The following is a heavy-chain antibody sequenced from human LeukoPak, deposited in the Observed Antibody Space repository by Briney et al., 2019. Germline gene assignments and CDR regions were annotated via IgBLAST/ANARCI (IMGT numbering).Heavy chain of an antibody. CDR3: ARDMVRGVIDY. CDR2: ISSSGSTI. CDR1: GFTFSSYG. Sequence: PGGTLRLSCAASGFTFSSYGMSWIRQAPGKGLEWVSYISSSGSTIYYADSVKGRFTISRDNAKNSLYLQMNSLRAEDTAVYYCARDMVRGVIDYWGQGTLVTVSS. J-gene: IGHJ4*02. V-gene: IGHV3-48*04. D-gene: IGHD3-10*01.